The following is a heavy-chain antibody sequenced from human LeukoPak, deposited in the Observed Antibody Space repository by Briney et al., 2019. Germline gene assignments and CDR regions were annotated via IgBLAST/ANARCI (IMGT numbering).Heavy chain of an antibody. CDR2: INEDGRHK. CDR1: GFTFSNYG. CDR3: ARDPPHRFTMIEKDS. J-gene: IGHJ4*02. Sequence: GGSLRLSCAASGFTFSNYGMNWVRQAPGKGLEWVANINEDGRHKNYLDSVKGRFTISRDNTKDSVYLQMNSLRAEDTAVYYCARDPPHRFTMIEKDSWGQGILVTVSS. V-gene: IGHV3-7*01. D-gene: IGHD3-22*01.